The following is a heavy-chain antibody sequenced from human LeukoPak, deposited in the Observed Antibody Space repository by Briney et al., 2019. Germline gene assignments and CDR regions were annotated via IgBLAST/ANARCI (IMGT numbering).Heavy chain of an antibody. D-gene: IGHD6-25*01. J-gene: IGHJ6*02. V-gene: IGHV4-31*03. CDR2: IYYSGST. Sequence: PSETLSLTCTVSGGSISSGGYYWSWIRQHPGKGLEWIGYIYYSGSTYYNLSLKSRVTISVDTSKNQFYLKLSSVTAADTAVYYCARGSSSGSYYYYYGMDVWGQGTTVTVSS. CDR1: GGSISSGGYY. CDR3: ARGSSSGSYYYYYGMDV.